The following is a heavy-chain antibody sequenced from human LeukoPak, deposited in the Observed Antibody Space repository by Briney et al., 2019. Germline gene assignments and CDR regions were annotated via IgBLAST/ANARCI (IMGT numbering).Heavy chain of an antibody. CDR3: ARGGYYGSGIDAFDI. V-gene: IGHV4-30-2*01. CDR2: IHHSGTM. Sequence: PSETLSLTCTVSGGSISSGGYYCTWLRQPPGKGLEWIGYIHHSGTMYYGPSLKSRLTISVDRSKNQFSLELTSVTAAGTAVYYCARGGYYGSGIDAFDIWGQGTMVTVSS. D-gene: IGHD3-10*01. CDR1: GGSISSGGYY. J-gene: IGHJ3*02.